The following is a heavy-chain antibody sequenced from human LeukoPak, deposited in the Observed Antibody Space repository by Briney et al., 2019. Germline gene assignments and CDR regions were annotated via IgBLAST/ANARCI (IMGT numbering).Heavy chain of an antibody. V-gene: IGHV4-4*07. CDR3: ARAAPGTGNFDY. CDR2: IYTSGSTSGNT. CDR1: GRSISSYY. Sequence: KPSETLSLTCTVSGRSISSYYWSWIRQPAGKGLEWIGRIYTSGSTSGNTIYNPSLKSRVTMSVDTSKNQFSLKVSSMTAADTAVYYCARAAPGTGNFDYWGQGTLVTVSS. D-gene: IGHD6-13*01. J-gene: IGHJ4*02.